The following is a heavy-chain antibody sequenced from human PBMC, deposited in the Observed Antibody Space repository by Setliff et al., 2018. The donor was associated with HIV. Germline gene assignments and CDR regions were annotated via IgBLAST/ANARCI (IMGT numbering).Heavy chain of an antibody. V-gene: IGHV1-8*02. CDR1: GYTLTSYD. CDR2: MNPNSGNT. J-gene: IGHJ4*02. CDR3: ARVATVSHPGDYFDY. Sequence: ASVKVSCKASGYTLTSYDMPWVRQATGQGLEWVGWMNPNSGNTGYAQKFLGRVTLTRTTSISTAYMVLSRLRSEDTAVYSCARVATVSHPGDYFDYWGQGTLVTVSS. D-gene: IGHD4-4*01.